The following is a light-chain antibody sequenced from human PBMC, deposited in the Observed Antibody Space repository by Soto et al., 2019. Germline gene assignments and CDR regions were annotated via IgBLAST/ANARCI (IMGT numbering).Light chain of an antibody. CDR3: QSYDNSLRGVV. CDR1: SSNIGTGYD. CDR2: GDI. Sequence: QSVLTQPPSVSGAPGQRVTISCTGRSSNIGTGYDVHWYQQFPGTAPKLLIYGDINRPSGVPDRFSGSKSGTSASLAITGLQTEDEADYYCQSYDNSLRGVVFGGGTKLTVL. V-gene: IGLV1-40*01. J-gene: IGLJ2*01.